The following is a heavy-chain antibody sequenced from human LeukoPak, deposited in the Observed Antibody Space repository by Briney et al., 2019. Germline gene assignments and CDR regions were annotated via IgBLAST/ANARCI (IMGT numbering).Heavy chain of an antibody. D-gene: IGHD2-15*01. CDR2: SSTDESRT. Sequence: PGGSLRLSCGASGFTFSSYWMYWVRQAPGKGLAWGSHSSTDESRTSYADSVKGRFTISIDNAKNTRYLQMKSLRGEDRAVYYCASGGRSFGYDSWGHGTLVTVSS. V-gene: IGHV3-74*01. CDR3: ASGGRSFGYDS. CDR1: GFTFSSYW. J-gene: IGHJ5*01.